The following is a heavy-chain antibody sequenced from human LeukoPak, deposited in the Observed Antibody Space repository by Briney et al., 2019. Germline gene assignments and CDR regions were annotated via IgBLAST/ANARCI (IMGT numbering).Heavy chain of an antibody. D-gene: IGHD4-17*01. CDR2: IYSGGST. J-gene: IGHJ4*02. CDR1: GFTVSSNY. V-gene: IGHV3-66*02. Sequence: GGSLRLSCAASGFTVSSNYMSWVRQAPGKGLEWVSVIYSGGSTYYADSVKGRFTISRDNSKNTLYLQMNSLRAEDTAVYYCARDRSTVTGDHWGQGTLVTVSS. CDR3: ARDRSTVTGDH.